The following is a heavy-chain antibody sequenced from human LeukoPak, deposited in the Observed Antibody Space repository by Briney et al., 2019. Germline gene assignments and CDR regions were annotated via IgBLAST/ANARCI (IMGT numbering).Heavy chain of an antibody. CDR1: GGSISSSSYY. V-gene: IGHV4-39*07. Sequence: SETLSLTCTVSGGSISSSSYYWGWIRQPPWKGLEWIGSIYYSGSTYYNPSLKSRVTISVDTSKNQFSLKLSSMTAADTAVYYCARVVAAAGNNWFDPWGQGTLVTVSS. D-gene: IGHD6-13*01. CDR2: IYYSGST. J-gene: IGHJ5*02. CDR3: ARVVAAAGNNWFDP.